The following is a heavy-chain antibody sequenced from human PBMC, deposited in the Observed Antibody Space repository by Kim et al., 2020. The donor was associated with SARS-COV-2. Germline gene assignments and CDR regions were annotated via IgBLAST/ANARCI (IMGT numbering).Heavy chain of an antibody. CDR1: GDSLSSDY. CDR3: SCSLGY. Sequence: SETLSLTCTVSGDSLSSDYWSWNRQPAGKGLEWIGRIYTSGRTNYNPSLQSRVTMSVDMSKNQFSLKLSSVTAADTAVYYCSCSLGYWCQGTLVTVPS. CDR2: IYTSGRT. J-gene: IGHJ4*02. D-gene: IGHD3-10*02. V-gene: IGHV4-4*07.